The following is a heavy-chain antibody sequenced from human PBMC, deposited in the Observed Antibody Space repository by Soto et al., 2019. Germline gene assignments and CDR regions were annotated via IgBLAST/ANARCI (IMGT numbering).Heavy chain of an antibody. V-gene: IGHV3-21*01. Sequence: NPGGSLRLSCAASGFTFSSYSMNWVRQAPGKGLEWVSSISSSSSYIYYADSVKGRFTISRDNAKNSLYLQMNSLRAEDTAVYYCAREDGSSWYRPTYYGMDVWGQGTTVTVSS. CDR2: ISSSSSYI. D-gene: IGHD6-13*01. J-gene: IGHJ6*02. CDR1: GFTFSSYS. CDR3: AREDGSSWYRPTYYGMDV.